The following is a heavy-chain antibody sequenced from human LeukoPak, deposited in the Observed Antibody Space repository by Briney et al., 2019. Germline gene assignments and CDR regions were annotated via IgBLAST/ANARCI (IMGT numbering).Heavy chain of an antibody. CDR2: ISSSSSTI. CDR1: GFTFSSYS. J-gene: IGHJ4*02. CDR3: ARADCSSTSCYTGGFDY. D-gene: IGHD2-2*02. V-gene: IGHV3-48*01. Sequence: GGSLRLSCAASGFTFSSYSMNWVRQAPGKGLELVSYISSSSSTIYYADSVKGRFTISRDNAKNSLYLQMNSLRAEDTAVYYCARADCSSTSCYTGGFDYWGQGTLVTVSS.